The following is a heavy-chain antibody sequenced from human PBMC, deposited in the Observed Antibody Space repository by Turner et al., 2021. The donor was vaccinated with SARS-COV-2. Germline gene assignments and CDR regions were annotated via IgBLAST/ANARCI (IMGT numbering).Heavy chain of an antibody. Sequence: EVQLLESGGGLVQPGGSLRLSCVTSGFTFDNYALTWVRQATGKGLEWVSTISGTAYSTDYADSVRGRFSISRDFSKNTMYLQMNSLSAEDTAIYYCAKGITVGPTIGMDVWGHGTRVTVSS. V-gene: IGHV3-23*01. J-gene: IGHJ6*02. D-gene: IGHD1-26*01. CDR2: ISGTAYST. CDR1: GFTFDNYA. CDR3: AKGITVGPTIGMDV.